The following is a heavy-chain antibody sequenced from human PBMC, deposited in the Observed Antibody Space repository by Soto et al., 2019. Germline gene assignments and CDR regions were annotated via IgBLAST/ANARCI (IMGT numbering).Heavy chain of an antibody. CDR2: INAGNGNT. J-gene: IGHJ4*02. V-gene: IGHV1-3*01. CDR1: GYTFTSYA. CDR3: ARAGDTAMVNGDY. Sequence: ASVKVSCKASGYTFTSYAMHWVRQAPGQRLEWMGWINAGNGNTKYSQKFQGRVTITRDTSTSTAYMELSSLRSEDTAVYYCARAGDTAMVNGDYWGQGTLVTVSS. D-gene: IGHD5-18*01.